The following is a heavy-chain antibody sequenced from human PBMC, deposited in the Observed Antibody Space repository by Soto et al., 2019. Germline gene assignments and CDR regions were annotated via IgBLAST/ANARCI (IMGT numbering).Heavy chain of an antibody. CDR1: GFIFSSYG. V-gene: IGHV3-23*01. D-gene: IGHD3-9*01. CDR2: IHPSGGST. Sequence: XGSLRLSCAAAGFIFSSYGMSWVRQAPGKGLQWVATIHPSGGSTHYAESVRGRFTISRDNSRDTLYLQMNSLRAEDTAVYYCAKDPSTGPPDCWGQGALVTVSS. J-gene: IGHJ4*02. CDR3: AKDPSTGPPDC.